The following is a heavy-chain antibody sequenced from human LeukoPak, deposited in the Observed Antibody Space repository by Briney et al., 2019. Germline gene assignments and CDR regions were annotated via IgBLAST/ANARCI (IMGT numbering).Heavy chain of an antibody. J-gene: IGHJ4*02. CDR2: IYYSGST. CDR3: ARQRTSGSASNLRVAQIDS. CDR1: GGSFSGHY. V-gene: IGHV4-39*01. Sequence: SETLSLTCAVYGGSFSGHYSGWIRQSPGTGLEWIGSIYYSGSTYYNPSLKSRATISVDTSKNQISLKVSSVTAADSALYFCARQRTSGSASNLRVAQIDSWGQGTLVTVSS. D-gene: IGHD3-3*01.